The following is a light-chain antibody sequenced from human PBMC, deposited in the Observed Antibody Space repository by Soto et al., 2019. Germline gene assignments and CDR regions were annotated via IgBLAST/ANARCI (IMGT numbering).Light chain of an antibody. CDR1: QSISTY. CDR3: QQTYSTPYT. V-gene: IGKV1-39*01. CDR2: AAS. J-gene: IGKJ2*01. Sequence: DIQMTQSPSSLSASVGDRVTITCRASQSISTYLNWYQHKPGKAPKLLIYAASSFQSGVPSRFSVSGSGTHFTLTISSLQPEDVAKYYCQQTYSTPYTFGQGTKLEIK.